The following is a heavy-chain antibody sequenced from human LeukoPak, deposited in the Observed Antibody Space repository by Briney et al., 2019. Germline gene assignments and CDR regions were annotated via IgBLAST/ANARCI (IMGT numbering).Heavy chain of an antibody. Sequence: GASVKVSCKASGGTFSSYAISWVRQAPGQGLEWMGGIIPIFGTANYAQKFQGRVTITTDESTSTAYMELSSLRSEDTAVYYCASSSGGTTVTPYFDYWGQGTLVTVSS. CDR3: ASSSGGTTVTPYFDY. J-gene: IGHJ4*02. D-gene: IGHD4-17*01. V-gene: IGHV1-69*05. CDR2: IIPIFGTA. CDR1: GGTFSSYA.